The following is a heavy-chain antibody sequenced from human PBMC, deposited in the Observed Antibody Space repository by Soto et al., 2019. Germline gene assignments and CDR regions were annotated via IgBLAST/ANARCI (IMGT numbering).Heavy chain of an antibody. CDR1: GCTFSSYA. CDR2: ISYDGSNK. CDR3: ARGPASKVIAVAGLFDY. V-gene: IGHV3-30-3*01. J-gene: IGHJ4*02. D-gene: IGHD6-19*01. Sequence: QVQLVESGGGVVQPGRSLRLSCAASGCTFSSYAMHWVRQAPGKGLEWVAVISYDGSNKYYADSVKGRFTISRDNSKNTLYLQMNSLRAEDTAVYYCARGPASKVIAVAGLFDYWGQGTLVTVSS.